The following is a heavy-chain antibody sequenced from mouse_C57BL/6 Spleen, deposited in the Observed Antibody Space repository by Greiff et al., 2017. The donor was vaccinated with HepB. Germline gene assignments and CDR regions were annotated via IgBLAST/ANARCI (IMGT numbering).Heavy chain of an antibody. J-gene: IGHJ3*01. Sequence: VQLQQSGPELVKPGASVKILCKASGYSFTDYNMNWVKQSNGKSLEWIGVINPNYGTISYNQKFKGKATLTVDQSSSTAYMQLNSLTSEDSAIYYCATEAYYSNPFAYWGQGTLVTVSA. CDR2: INPNYGTI. CDR3: ATEAYYSNPFAY. V-gene: IGHV1-39*01. CDR1: GYSFTDYN. D-gene: IGHD2-5*01.